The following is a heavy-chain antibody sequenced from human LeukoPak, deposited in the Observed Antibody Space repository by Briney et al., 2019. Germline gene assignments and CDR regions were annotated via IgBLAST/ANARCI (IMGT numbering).Heavy chain of an antibody. V-gene: IGHV3-30*18. CDR2: ISSDGNNK. CDR3: AKTRDDTSGYYLPAFDY. J-gene: IGHJ4*02. CDR1: RFTFSSYG. D-gene: IGHD3-22*01. Sequence: GGSLRLSCAASRFTFSSYGMHWVRQAPGKGLEWVAVISSDGNNKYYADSVKGRFTISRDNSKNTLYLQTNSLRAEDTAVYYCAKTRDDTSGYYLPAFDYWGQGTLVTVSS.